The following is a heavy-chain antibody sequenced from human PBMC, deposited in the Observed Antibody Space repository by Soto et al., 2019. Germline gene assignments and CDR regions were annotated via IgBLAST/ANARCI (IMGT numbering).Heavy chain of an antibody. CDR1: GFTFSSYA. CDR2: ISGSGGST. D-gene: IGHD4-17*01. V-gene: IGHV3-23*01. J-gene: IGHJ4*02. CDR3: AKDLAGHSTVRPNPVFDY. Sequence: GGSLRLSCAASGFTFSSYAMSWVRQAPGKGLEWVSAISGSGGSTYYADSVKGRFTISRDNSKNTLYLQMNSLRAEDTAVYYCAKDLAGHSTVRPNPVFDYWGQGTLVTVSS.